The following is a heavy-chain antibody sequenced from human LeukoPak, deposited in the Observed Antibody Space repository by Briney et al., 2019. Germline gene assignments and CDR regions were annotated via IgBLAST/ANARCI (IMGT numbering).Heavy chain of an antibody. CDR2: ITWDGGST. V-gene: IGHV3-43*01. J-gene: IGHJ5*02. CDR3: TVPAVAGSFDP. Sequence: GWSLRLSCVASGFKFDDYPMHWVRQAAAKGLEWVSLITWDGGSTKYADSVKGRFTISRDNANNSLNLQMNSLRAEDTAVYYCTVPAVAGSFDPWGQGTLVTVSS. CDR1: GFKFDDYP. D-gene: IGHD6-19*01.